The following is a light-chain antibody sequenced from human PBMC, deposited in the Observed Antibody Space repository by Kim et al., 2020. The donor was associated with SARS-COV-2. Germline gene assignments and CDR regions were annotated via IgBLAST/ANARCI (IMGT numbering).Light chain of an antibody. CDR2: WAS. J-gene: IGKJ4*01. V-gene: IGKV4-1*01. CDR3: QKYYGTPLT. Sequence: DIVMTQSPDSLAVSLGERATINCKSSQSVLYSSNNKNYLAWYQQKPGQPPELLISWASTRESGVPDRFSGSGSGTDFTLTISSLQAEDVAVYYCQKYYGTPLTFGGGTKVEI. CDR1: QSVLYSSNNKNY.